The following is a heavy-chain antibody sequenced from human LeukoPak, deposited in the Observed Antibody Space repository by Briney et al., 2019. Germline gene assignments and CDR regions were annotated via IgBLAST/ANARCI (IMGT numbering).Heavy chain of an antibody. CDR3: ARDYYYDSSGYSPQDY. CDR1: GYTFTSYG. CDR2: ISAYNGNT. D-gene: IGHD3-22*01. Sequence: ASVTVSCKASGYTFTSYGISWVRQAPGQGLEWMGWISAYNGNTNYAQKLQGRVTMTTDTSTSTAYMELRSLRSDDTAVYYCARDYYYDSSGYSPQDYWGQGTLVTVSS. V-gene: IGHV1-18*01. J-gene: IGHJ4*02.